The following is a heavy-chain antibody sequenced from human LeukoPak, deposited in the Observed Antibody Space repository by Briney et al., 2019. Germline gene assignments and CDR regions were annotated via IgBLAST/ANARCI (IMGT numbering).Heavy chain of an antibody. J-gene: IGHJ4*02. CDR1: GGSISSSSYN. CDR3: ARVLRDSSGWTPFDY. D-gene: IGHD6-19*01. CDR2: IHPGGST. V-gene: IGHV4-39*01. Sequence: SETLSLTCIVSGGSISSSSYNWDWIHQPPGKGLEWIGSIHPGGSTYYNPSLKSRVTISADTSNNQVFLKLTSVAAADTAVYYCARVLRDSSGWTPFDYWGQGTLVTVS.